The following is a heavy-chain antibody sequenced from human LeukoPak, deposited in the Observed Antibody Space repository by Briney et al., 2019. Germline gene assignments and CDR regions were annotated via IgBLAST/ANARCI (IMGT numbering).Heavy chain of an antibody. Sequence: SETLSLTCTVSGGSISSSSYYWGWIRQPPGKGLEWIGSMYYSGSTYYNPSLKSRVTISVDTSKNQFSLKLSSVTAADTAVYYCARPSTMSGIDYWGQGTLVTVSS. CDR1: GGSISSSSYY. J-gene: IGHJ4*02. V-gene: IGHV4-39*01. CDR3: ARPSTMSGIDY. CDR2: MYYSGST. D-gene: IGHD3-22*01.